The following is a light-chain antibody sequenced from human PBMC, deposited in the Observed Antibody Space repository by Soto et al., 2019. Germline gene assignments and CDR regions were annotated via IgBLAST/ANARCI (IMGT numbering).Light chain of an antibody. V-gene: IGLV3-9*01. J-gene: IGLJ2*01. CDR1: NIGSKN. CDR2: RDS. CDR3: QVWDSSTGV. Sequence: SYELTQPLSVSVALGQTARITCGGNNIGSKNVHWYQQKPGQAPVLVIYRDSNRPSGIPERFSGSSSGNTATLTISRAQAGDEADYYCQVWDSSTGVFGGGTKLTVL.